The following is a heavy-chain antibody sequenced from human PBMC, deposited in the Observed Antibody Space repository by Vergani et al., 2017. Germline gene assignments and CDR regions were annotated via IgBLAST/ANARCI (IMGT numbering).Heavy chain of an antibody. CDR2: IYYSGST. J-gene: IGHJ4*02. CDR3: ATLTPLYSSRGY. CDR1: GGSISSYY. V-gene: IGHV4-59*12. D-gene: IGHD6-13*01. Sequence: QVQLQESGPGLVKPSETLSLTCTVSGGSISSYYWSWIRQPPGKGLEWIGYIYYSGSTNYNPSLKSRVTISVDTSKNQFSLKLSSVTAADTAVYYCATLTPLYSSRGYWGQGTLVTVSS.